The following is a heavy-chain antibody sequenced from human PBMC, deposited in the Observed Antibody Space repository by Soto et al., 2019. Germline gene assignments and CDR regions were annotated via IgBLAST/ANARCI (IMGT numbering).Heavy chain of an antibody. CDR2: IYYSGST. V-gene: IGHV4-39*01. CDR1: GGSISSGTYF. CDR3: ARYYYYYGMDV. Sequence: SETLSLTCTVSGGSISSGTYFWGWIRQPPGKGLDWIGSIYYSGSTYYNPSLKSRVTISVDTSKNQFSLKLSSVTAADTAVYYCARYYYYYGMDVWGQGTTVTVSS. J-gene: IGHJ6*02.